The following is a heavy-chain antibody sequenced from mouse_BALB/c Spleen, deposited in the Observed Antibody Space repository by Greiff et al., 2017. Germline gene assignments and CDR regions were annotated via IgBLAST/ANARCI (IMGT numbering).Heavy chain of an antibody. CDR1: GFSLTSYG. Sequence: VKLQESGPGLVQPSQSLSITCTVSGFSLTSYGVHWVRQSPGKGLEWLGVIWSGGSTDYNAAFISRLSISKDNSKSQVFFKMNSLQANDTAIYYCASLERFFDYWGQGTTLTVSS. V-gene: IGHV2-2*02. J-gene: IGHJ2*01. CDR3: ASLERFFDY. CDR2: IWSGGST.